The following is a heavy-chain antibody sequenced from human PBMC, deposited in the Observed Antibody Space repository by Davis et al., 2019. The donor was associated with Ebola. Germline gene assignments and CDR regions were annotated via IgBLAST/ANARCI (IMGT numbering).Heavy chain of an antibody. Sequence: GGSLRLSCVASGFTFDDYGMSWVRQAPGKGLEWVSGINWNGGSTGYADSVKGRFTISRDNAKNSLYLQMNSLRAEDTALYYCARRYCSSASCPYGGNWFDPWGQGTLVTVSS. CDR2: INWNGGST. CDR1: GFTFDDYG. D-gene: IGHD2-2*01. V-gene: IGHV3-20*04. CDR3: ARRYCSSASCPYGGNWFDP. J-gene: IGHJ5*02.